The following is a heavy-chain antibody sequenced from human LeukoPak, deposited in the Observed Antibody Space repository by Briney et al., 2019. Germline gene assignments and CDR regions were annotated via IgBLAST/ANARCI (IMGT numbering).Heavy chain of an antibody. J-gene: IGHJ4*02. CDR2: ISSSGSTI. V-gene: IGHV3-48*03. D-gene: IGHD5-18*01. CDR1: GFTFSSYE. CDR3: ARVTRGYSYGVDY. Sequence: GGSLRLSCAASGFTFSSYEMNWVCQAPGKGLEWVSYISSSGSTIYYADSVKGRFTISRDNAKNSLYLQMNSLRAEDTAVYYCARVTRGYSYGVDYWGQGTLVTVSS.